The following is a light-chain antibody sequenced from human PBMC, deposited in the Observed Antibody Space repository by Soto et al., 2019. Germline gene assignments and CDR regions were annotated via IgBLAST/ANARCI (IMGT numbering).Light chain of an antibody. Sequence: EIVLTNSPGTLSLSPGERATLSCRASHIVSSSYLAWYQQKPGRAPRLLIYGASSRATGIPDRFSGSGSGTDFTLTITRLEPEDFAMYYCQQYGGSPGTFGQGTKVDIK. J-gene: IGKJ1*01. CDR1: HIVSSSY. V-gene: IGKV3-20*01. CDR3: QQYGGSPGT. CDR2: GAS.